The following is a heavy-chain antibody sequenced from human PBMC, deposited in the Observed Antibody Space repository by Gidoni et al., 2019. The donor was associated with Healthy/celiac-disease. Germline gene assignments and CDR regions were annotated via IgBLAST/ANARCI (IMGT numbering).Heavy chain of an antibody. J-gene: IGHJ4*02. CDR2: ISYSGST. Sequence: QVQLQESGPGLVKPSETLSLTCTVSGGSISSYYWSWIRQPPGKGLEWIGYISYSGSTNYNPSLKSRVTMSLDTFKNQFSLKLSSVTAADTAVYYCASAHCSGTNCYLYYFDCWGQGTLVTVSS. CDR3: ASAHCSGTNCYLYYFDC. CDR1: GGSISSYY. D-gene: IGHD2-15*01. V-gene: IGHV4-59*12.